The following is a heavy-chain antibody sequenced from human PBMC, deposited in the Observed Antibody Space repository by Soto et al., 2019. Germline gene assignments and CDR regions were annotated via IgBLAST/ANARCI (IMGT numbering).Heavy chain of an antibody. CDR3: ASGAAAGMSLI. D-gene: IGHD6-25*01. V-gene: IGHV3-11*01. Sequence: PGGPLRLSCAASGFIFSDYYMNWIRQAPGKGLEWVSYISSSGRTIYYADSVKGRFTISRDNAKNSLFLQTNSLRAEDTAVYYCASGAAAGMSLIWGQGTLVTVSS. J-gene: IGHJ4*02. CDR1: GFIFSDYY. CDR2: ISSSGRTI.